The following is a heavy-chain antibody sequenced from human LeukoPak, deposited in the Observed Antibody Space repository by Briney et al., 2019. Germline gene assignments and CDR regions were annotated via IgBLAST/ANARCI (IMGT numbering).Heavy chain of an antibody. D-gene: IGHD1-26*01. J-gene: IGHJ3*02. V-gene: IGHV4-4*07. CDR1: GGSISSYY. CDR3: AREGATGAFDI. CDR2: IYTSGST. Sequence: SETLSLTGTVSGGSISSYYWSWVRQPAGKGLEWIGRIYTSGSTNYNPSLKSRVTMSVDTSKNQFSLKLSSVTAADTAVYYCAREGATGAFDIWGQGTMVTVSS.